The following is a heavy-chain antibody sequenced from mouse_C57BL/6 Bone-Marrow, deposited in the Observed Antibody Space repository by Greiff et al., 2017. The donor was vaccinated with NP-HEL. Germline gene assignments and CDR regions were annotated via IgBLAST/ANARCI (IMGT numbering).Heavy chain of an antibody. CDR3: ARRRGHGNYEWILAY. CDR2: INPSNGGT. J-gene: IGHJ3*01. CDR1: GYTFTSYW. D-gene: IGHD2-1*01. Sequence: QVQLQQPGTELVKPWASVKLSCKASGYTFTSYWLHWVKQRPGQGLEWFGNINPSNGGTNYNEKFKSQATLTVDKSSSTDYMQLSSLTSEDSEVYYCARRRGHGNYEWILAYWGQGTRVTVSA. V-gene: IGHV1-53*01.